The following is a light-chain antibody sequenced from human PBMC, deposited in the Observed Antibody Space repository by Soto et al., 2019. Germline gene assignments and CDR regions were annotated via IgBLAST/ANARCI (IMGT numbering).Light chain of an antibody. CDR1: SSDVGSHNL. Sequence: QSALTQPASVSGSPGQSITISCTGTSSDVGSHNLVSWYQQHPGQAPKLMIYEVSKRPVGVSARFSASKSGNTASLTISGFQAEDEADYYCCSYGGSRAVFGGGTQLTVL. V-gene: IGLV2-23*02. CDR3: CSYGGSRAV. J-gene: IGLJ7*01. CDR2: EVS.